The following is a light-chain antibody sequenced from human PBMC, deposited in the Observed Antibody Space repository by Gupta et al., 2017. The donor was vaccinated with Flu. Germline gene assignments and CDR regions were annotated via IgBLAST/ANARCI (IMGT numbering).Light chain of an antibody. J-gene: IGLJ3*02. CDR2: RDT. CDR3: QSADSTGASRV. V-gene: IGLV3-25*02. Sequence: SPLTQPPAMSVSPGQTATITCSGEALSKQYVYWYRQRPGQAPVLLIYRDTERASGIPDRISGSSSGTRVTLTIRRVQTEDEADYYCQSADSTGASRVFGGGTKLFVL. CDR1: ALSKQY.